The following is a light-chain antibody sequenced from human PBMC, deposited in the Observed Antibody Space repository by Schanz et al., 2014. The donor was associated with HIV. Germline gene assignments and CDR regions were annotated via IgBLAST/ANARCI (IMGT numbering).Light chain of an antibody. Sequence: QSALTQPASVSGSPGQSITISCSGASSNIGNYNLVSWFQHHPGEAPKIVIFEVRQRPSGVSGRFSGSKSGNTASLTISALQAEDEADYYCSSYTSDTVLFGGGTKLTVL. CDR2: EVR. CDR1: SSNIGNYNL. CDR3: SSYTSDTVL. V-gene: IGLV2-14*02. J-gene: IGLJ2*01.